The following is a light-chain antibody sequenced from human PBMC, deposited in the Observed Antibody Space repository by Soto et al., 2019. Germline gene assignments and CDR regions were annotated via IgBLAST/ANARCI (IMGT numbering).Light chain of an antibody. CDR2: DVS. Sequence: QSALTQPRSVSGSPGQSVTISCTGTSSDVGGYNYVSWYQQHPGKAPKLMIYDVSKRPSGVPDRFSGSKSGNTASLTISGLQAADEADYYCCSYAGSHWVFGGGTQLTVL. CDR3: CSYAGSHWV. V-gene: IGLV2-11*01. CDR1: SSDVGGYNY. J-gene: IGLJ3*02.